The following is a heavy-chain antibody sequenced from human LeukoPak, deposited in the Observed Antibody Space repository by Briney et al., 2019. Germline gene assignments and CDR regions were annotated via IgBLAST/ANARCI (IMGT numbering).Heavy chain of an antibody. D-gene: IGHD2-2*03. CDR2: MNPNSGNT. J-gene: IGHJ5*02. CDR1: GYTFTSYD. V-gene: IGHV1-8*01. Sequence: ASVKVSCKASGYTFTSYDINWVRQATGQGLEWMGWMNPNSGNTGYAQKFQGRVTMTRNTSISTAYMELSSLRSEDTAVYYCARTRNQSGYRSSTSCYRDNWFDPWGQGTLVTVSS. CDR3: ARTRNQSGYRSSTSCYRDNWFDP.